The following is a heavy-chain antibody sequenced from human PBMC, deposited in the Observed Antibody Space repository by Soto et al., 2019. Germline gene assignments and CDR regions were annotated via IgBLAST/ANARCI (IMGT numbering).Heavy chain of an antibody. V-gene: IGHV1-46*01. D-gene: IGHD2-15*01. CDR1: GYIFAHYF. Sequence: QVQLVQSGAEVKKPGASVTLSCKSSGYIFAHYFIHWVRQDPGQGLEWMDIVDPTGSRTSHAHKFQGRVTLTRDASTGTVYLELNRLTSEDTDLYYCARDSTTMVTGFDNWGRGTLVTVS. J-gene: IGHJ4*02. CDR3: ARDSTTMVTGFDN. CDR2: VDPTGSRT.